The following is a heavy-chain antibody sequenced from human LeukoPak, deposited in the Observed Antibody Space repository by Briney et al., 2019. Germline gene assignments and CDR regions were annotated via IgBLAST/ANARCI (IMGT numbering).Heavy chain of an antibody. V-gene: IGHV3-30*02. D-gene: IGHD1-26*01. CDR1: GFTFSSYG. Sequence: GGSLRLSCAASGFTFSSYGMHWVRQAPGKGLEWVTLIRYDGSNKYYADSVKGRFTISRDNSKKILYLQMNSLRAEDTAVYYCARDQGYSGSFRQVSAFDIWGQGTMVTASS. CDR3: ARDQGYSGSFRQVSAFDI. J-gene: IGHJ3*02. CDR2: IRYDGSNK.